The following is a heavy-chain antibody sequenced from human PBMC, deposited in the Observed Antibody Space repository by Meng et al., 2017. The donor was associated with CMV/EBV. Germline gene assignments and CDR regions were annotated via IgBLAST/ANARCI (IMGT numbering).Heavy chain of an antibody. CDR1: GGSVSSGSYY. CDR3: ARRGRQYYYYGMDF. CDR2: IYYSGST. Sequence: SETLSLTCTVSGGSVSSGSYYWSWIRQPPGKGLEWIGYIYYSGSTNYNPSLKSRVTISVDTSKNQFSLKLSSVTAADTAVYYCARRGRQYYYYGMDFWGQGTTVTVSS. V-gene: IGHV4-61*01. D-gene: IGHD1-26*01. J-gene: IGHJ6*02.